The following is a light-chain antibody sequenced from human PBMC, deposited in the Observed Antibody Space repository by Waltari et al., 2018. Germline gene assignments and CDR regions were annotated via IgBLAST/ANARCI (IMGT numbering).Light chain of an antibody. V-gene: IGKV3-15*01. CDR3: QQYTNWPYT. CDR2: GAS. CDR1: ESVGNN. Sequence: IVMTQSLATLSVSPGRRATLSCRARESVGNNFAWYQQKPGQAPRPLIYGASSRATRIPARFSARGSRTEFVLTISSLQSEDSAVYYCQQYTNWPYTFGQGTKLEIK. J-gene: IGKJ2*01.